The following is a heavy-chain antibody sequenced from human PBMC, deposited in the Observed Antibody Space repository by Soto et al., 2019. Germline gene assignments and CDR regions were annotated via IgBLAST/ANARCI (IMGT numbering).Heavy chain of an antibody. CDR1: GDTFNSYG. D-gene: IGHD6-13*01. CDR2: IVPRFGTT. V-gene: IGHV1-69*01. J-gene: IGHJ3*01. CDR3: ARDLADVHLWDACDV. Sequence: QVQLVQSGPELKKPGSSVKVSCKAPGDTFNSYGISWVRQAPGQGREWMGGIVPRFGTTNLALKCEDRVTITADELTTTVYMEIRGLTSEDTAVYYFARDLADVHLWDACDVWGHGTRVTVSS.